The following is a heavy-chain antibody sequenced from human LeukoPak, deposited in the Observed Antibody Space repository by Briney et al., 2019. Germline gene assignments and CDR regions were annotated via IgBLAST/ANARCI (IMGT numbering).Heavy chain of an antibody. D-gene: IGHD3-22*01. V-gene: IGHV4-34*01. CDR1: GGSFSGYY. CDR3: ARGLWTMIVVVHGWFDP. CDR2: INHSGST. Sequence: SETLSLTCAVYGGSFSGYYWSWIRQPPGKGLEWIGEINHSGSTNYNPSLKSRVTTSVDTSKNQFSLKLSSVTAADTAVYYCARGLWTMIVVVHGWFDPWGQGTLVTVSS. J-gene: IGHJ5*02.